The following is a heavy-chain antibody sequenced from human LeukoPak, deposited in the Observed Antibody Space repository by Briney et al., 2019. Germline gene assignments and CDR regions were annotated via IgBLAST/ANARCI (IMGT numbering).Heavy chain of an antibody. CDR3: AREGGGYNGYEPFDF. CDR1: GFTVSSNY. Sequence: GGSLRLSCAASGFTVSSNYMSWVRQAPGKGLEWVSVIYSGYNTYYADSVKGRFTPSRDESKNTLYLQMNSLRAEDTAIYYCAREGGGYNGYEPFDFWGQGTLVTVSS. CDR2: IYSGYNT. V-gene: IGHV3-53*01. D-gene: IGHD5-12*01. J-gene: IGHJ4*02.